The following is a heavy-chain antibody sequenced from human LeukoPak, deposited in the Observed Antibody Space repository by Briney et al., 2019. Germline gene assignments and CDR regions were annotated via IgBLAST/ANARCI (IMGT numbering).Heavy chain of an antibody. CDR3: ARVASIAVAGVDY. J-gene: IGHJ4*02. Sequence: ASVKVSCKASGYTFTGYYMHWVRQAPGQGLEWMGWINPNSGGTNYAQKFQGRVTMTRDTSISTAYMELSRLRSDDTAVYYCARVASIAVAGVDYWGQGTLVTVSS. V-gene: IGHV1-2*02. CDR1: GYTFTGYY. CDR2: INPNSGGT. D-gene: IGHD6-19*01.